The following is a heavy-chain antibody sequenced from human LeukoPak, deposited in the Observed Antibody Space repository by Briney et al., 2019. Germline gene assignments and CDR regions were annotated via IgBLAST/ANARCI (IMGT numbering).Heavy chain of an antibody. CDR3: ARALLWSGYGVGY. J-gene: IGHJ4*02. CDR2: MSPKGDNT. CDR1: GYRFTSYD. V-gene: IGHV1-8*01. D-gene: IGHD3-3*01. Sequence: ASVKVSCKASGYRFTSYDINWVRQATGQGLEWMGSMSPKGDNTAYAQKSQGRVTMTTDTSTSTAYMELSSLRSDDTAVYYCARALLWSGYGVGYWGQGTLVTVSS.